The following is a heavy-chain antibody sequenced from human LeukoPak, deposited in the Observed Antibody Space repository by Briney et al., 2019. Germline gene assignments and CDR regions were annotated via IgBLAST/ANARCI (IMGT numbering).Heavy chain of an antibody. CDR2: IWYDGSNK. CDR3: ATRYYDYVWGSYRPPDDAFDI. D-gene: IGHD3-16*02. Sequence: GGSLRLSCAASGFTFSNAWMSWVRQAPGKGLEWVAVIWYDGSNKYYADSVKGRFTISRDNSKNTLYLQMNSLRAEDTAVYYCATRYYDYVWGSYRPPDDAFDIWGQGTMVTVSS. CDR1: GFTFSNAW. J-gene: IGHJ3*02. V-gene: IGHV3-33*08.